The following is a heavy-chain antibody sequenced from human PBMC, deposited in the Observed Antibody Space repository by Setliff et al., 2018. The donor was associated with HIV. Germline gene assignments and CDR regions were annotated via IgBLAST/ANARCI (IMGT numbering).Heavy chain of an antibody. J-gene: IGHJ4*02. CDR2: IYHSGST. D-gene: IGHD6-19*01. Sequence: SETLSLTCTVSGGSISSYYWSWIRQPPGKGLEWIGSIYHSGSTYYNPSLKSRVTISIDTSKNQFSLKLNSVTAADTAMYYCARDGGSSGWYFVLGYSDYWGPGTLVTVSS. CDR1: GGSISSYY. CDR3: ARDGGSSGWYFVLGYSDY. V-gene: IGHV4-59*05.